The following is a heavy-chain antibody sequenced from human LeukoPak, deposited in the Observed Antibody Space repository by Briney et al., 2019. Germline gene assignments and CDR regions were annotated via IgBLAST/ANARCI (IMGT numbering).Heavy chain of an antibody. Sequence: PGGSLRLSCAASGFTFSSYEMNWVRQAPGKGLEWVSYISSGGSTIYYADSVKGRFTISRDNAKNSLYLQMNSLRAEDTAVYYRARDRRYSYGLGGDYWGQGTLVTVSS. CDR2: ISSGGSTI. J-gene: IGHJ4*02. CDR3: ARDRRYSYGLGGDY. V-gene: IGHV3-48*03. CDR1: GFTFSSYE. D-gene: IGHD5-18*01.